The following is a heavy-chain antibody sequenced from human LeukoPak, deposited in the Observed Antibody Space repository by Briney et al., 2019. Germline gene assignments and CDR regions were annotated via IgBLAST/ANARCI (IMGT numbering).Heavy chain of an antibody. Sequence: SETLSLTCTVSGGSISSYYWSWIRQPPGKGLEWIGYIYYSGSTNYNPSLRSRVTISVDTSKNQFSLKLSSVTAADTAVYYCARERREGYCSSTSCYRGNAFDIWGQGTMVTVSS. V-gene: IGHV4-59*01. J-gene: IGHJ3*02. CDR3: ARERREGYCSSTSCYRGNAFDI. CDR2: IYYSGST. CDR1: GGSISSYY. D-gene: IGHD2-2*02.